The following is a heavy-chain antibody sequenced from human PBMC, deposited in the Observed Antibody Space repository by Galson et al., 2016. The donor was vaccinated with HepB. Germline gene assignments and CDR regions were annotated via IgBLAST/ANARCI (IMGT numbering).Heavy chain of an antibody. CDR3: SRVLPLVVVISMELGHYLDY. V-gene: IGHV3-7*01. Sequence: SLRLSCAASGFTFTTYWMGWVRQAPGKGLEWVATIKKDGSEKYYVDSVKGRFTISRDNAKNSLSLQMNSLRAEDTAVYYCSRVLPLVVVISMELGHYLDYWGQGSLVTVSS. D-gene: IGHD2-21*01. CDR1: GFTFTTYW. J-gene: IGHJ4*02. CDR2: IKKDGSEK.